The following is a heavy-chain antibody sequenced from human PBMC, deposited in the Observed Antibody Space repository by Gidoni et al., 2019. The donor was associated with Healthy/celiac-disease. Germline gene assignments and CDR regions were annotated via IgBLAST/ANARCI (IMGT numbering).Heavy chain of an antibody. CDR1: GCTFSSYA. Sequence: EVQLVESGGGLVQPSGSLRLSCAASGCTFSSYAMSWVRQAPGKGLGWVSAISGSGGSTYYANSVKGRFTISRDNSKNTLYLKMNSRRAEDTAVYYCVTVRGASPNSYWGQGTLVTVSS. J-gene: IGHJ4*02. D-gene: IGHD3-10*01. V-gene: IGHV3-23*04. CDR2: ISGSGGST. CDR3: VTVRGASPNSY.